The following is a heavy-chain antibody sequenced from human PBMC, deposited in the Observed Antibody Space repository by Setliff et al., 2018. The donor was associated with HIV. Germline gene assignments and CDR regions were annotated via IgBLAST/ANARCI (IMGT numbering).Heavy chain of an antibody. CDR1: GDSISSSSHY. CDR2: IYYRGST. V-gene: IGHV4-39*07. J-gene: IGHJ4*02. D-gene: IGHD3-10*01. Sequence: SETLSLTCNVSGDSISSSSHYWGWIRQPPGKGLEWIGSIYYRGSTYYNPSLKSRLTISVDMSKNQFSLKLRSVTAADTAAYFCARSITMVRGIRQDYFDYWGQGTLVTVPQ. CDR3: ARSITMVRGIRQDYFDY.